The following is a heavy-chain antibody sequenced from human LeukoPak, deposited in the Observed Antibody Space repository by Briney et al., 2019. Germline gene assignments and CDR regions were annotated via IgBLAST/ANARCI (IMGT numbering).Heavy chain of an antibody. D-gene: IGHD2-2*02. CDR1: GYSISSGYY. V-gene: IGHV4-38-2*01. CDR2: IYHSGST. J-gene: IGHJ4*02. CDR3: ARHVSCSGTSCYIIDY. Sequence: SETLSLTCAVSGYSISSGYYWGLIRQPPGKGLEWIGSIYHSGSTYYNPSLKSRVTISVDTSKNQFSLKLSSVTAADTAVYYCARHVSCSGTSCYIIDYWGQGTLVTVSS.